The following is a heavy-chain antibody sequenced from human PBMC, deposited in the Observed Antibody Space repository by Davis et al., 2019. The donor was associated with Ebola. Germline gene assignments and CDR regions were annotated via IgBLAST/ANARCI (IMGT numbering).Heavy chain of an antibody. J-gene: IGHJ5*02. V-gene: IGHV1-3*01. CDR3: ARDLGFNWFDP. Sequence: KFQGRVTITRDTSASTAYMELSSLRSEDTAVYYCARDLGFNWFDPWGQGTLVTVSS.